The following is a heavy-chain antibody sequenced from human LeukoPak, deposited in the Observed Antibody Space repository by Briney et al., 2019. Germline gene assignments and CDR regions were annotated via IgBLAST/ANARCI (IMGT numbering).Heavy chain of an antibody. D-gene: IGHD5-12*01. J-gene: IGHJ3*02. Sequence: SWVRQHPGMGLEWIGCIHYSGSTYYNPSLTSRVTISADTSKNQFSLKLSSVTAADTAVYYCARGNSGYDYAFDIWGQGTMVTVSS. V-gene: IGHV4-31*02. CDR2: IHYSGST. CDR3: ARGNSGYDYAFDI.